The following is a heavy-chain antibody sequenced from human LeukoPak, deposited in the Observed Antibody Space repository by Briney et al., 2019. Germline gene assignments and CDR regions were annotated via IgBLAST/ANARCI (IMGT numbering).Heavy chain of an antibody. V-gene: IGHV3-48*03. J-gene: IGHJ4*02. Sequence: GGSLRLSCAASGFTFSSYEMNWVRQAPGKGLEWVSYISSSGSTIYYADSVKGRFTISRDNAKNSLYLQMNSLRAEDTAVYYCAKASYGGNSARNYWGQGTLVTVSS. CDR1: GFTFSSYE. CDR2: ISSSGSTI. D-gene: IGHD4-23*01. CDR3: AKASYGGNSARNY.